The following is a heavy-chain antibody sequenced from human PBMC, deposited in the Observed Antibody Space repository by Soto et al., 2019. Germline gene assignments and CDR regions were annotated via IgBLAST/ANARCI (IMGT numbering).Heavy chain of an antibody. Sequence: PGGSLRLSYNCSGFRFSEHAMTWVRQAPGKGLEWVGFIRNTPYGGTTDYAASVRGRFTISRDDSASIAYLQMNSLKTEDSGLYYCSRGSFGYYGPWGPGTLVTVSS. D-gene: IGHD2-2*03. CDR3: SRGSFGYYGP. CDR2: IRNTPYGGTT. CDR1: GFRFSEHA. J-gene: IGHJ5*02. V-gene: IGHV3-49*04.